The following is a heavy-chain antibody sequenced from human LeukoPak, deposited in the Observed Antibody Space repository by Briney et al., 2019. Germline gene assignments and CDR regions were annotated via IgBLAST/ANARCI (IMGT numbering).Heavy chain of an antibody. CDR2: IKQDGSEK. J-gene: IGHJ4*02. CDR1: GFTFSSYW. Sequence: PGGSLRLSCAASGFTFSSYWMSWVRQAPGKGLEWVANIKQDGSEKYYVDSVKGRFTISRDNSKNTLYLQMNSLRAEDTAVYYCAKGRIVGATVSYYFDYWGQGTLVTVSS. V-gene: IGHV3-7*01. D-gene: IGHD1-26*01. CDR3: AKGRIVGATVSYYFDY.